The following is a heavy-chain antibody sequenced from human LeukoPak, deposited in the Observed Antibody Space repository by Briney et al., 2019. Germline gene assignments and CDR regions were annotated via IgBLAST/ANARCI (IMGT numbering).Heavy chain of an antibody. CDR3: ARGVVPAQSPFDY. V-gene: IGHV4-31*03. J-gene: IGHJ4*02. CDR1: GGSISSGGYY. D-gene: IGHD2-2*01. CDR2: IYYSGST. Sequence: SETLSLTCTVSGGSISSGGYYWSWIRQHPGRGLEWIGYIYYSGSTYYNPSLKSRVTISVDTSKNQFSLKLSSVTAADTAVYYCARGVVPAQSPFDYWGQGTLITVSS.